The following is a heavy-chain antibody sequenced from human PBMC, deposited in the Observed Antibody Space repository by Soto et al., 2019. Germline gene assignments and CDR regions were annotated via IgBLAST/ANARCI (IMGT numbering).Heavy chain of an antibody. CDR3: AKNYVFDS. CDR1: GFTFSSYA. D-gene: IGHD3-16*01. V-gene: IGHV3-23*01. CDR2: IGVSSDA. J-gene: IGHJ4*02. Sequence: EVQLLESGGGLVQPGESLRLSCAASGFTFSSYAMSWARQAPGKGLEWFSSIGVSSDAYYADSVKGRFTISRDNSRNTLYLQMHSLRAEYTALYYCAKNYVFDSWGQGPLVTASS.